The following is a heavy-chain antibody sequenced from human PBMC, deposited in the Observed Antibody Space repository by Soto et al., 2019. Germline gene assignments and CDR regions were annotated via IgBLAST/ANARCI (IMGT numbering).Heavy chain of an antibody. V-gene: IGHV3-21*01. CDR3: ARDSLEDDYGDYGYGGGTNTFDY. J-gene: IGHJ4*02. D-gene: IGHD4-17*01. CDR2: ISSSSSYI. CDR1: GFTFSSYS. Sequence: GGSLRLSCAASGFTFSSYSMNWVRQAPGKGLEWVSSISSSSSYIYYADSVKGRFTISRDNAKNSLYLQMNSLRAEDTAVYYCARDSLEDDYGDYGYGGGTNTFDYWGQGTLVTVSS.